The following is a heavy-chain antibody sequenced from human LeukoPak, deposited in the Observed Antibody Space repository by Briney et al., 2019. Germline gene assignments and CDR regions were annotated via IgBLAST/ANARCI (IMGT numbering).Heavy chain of an antibody. V-gene: IGHV3-23*01. D-gene: IGHD2-21*01. CDR1: GFTFSSYA. J-gene: IGHJ4*02. Sequence: GGSLRLSXAASGFTFSSYAMSWVRQAPGKGLEWVSAISGSGGSTFYADSVKGRFTISRDNSKNTLYLQMNSLRAEDTAVYYCAKFLPTHIVVANYYFDYWGQGTLVTVSS. CDR3: AKFLPTHIVVANYYFDY. CDR2: ISGSGGST.